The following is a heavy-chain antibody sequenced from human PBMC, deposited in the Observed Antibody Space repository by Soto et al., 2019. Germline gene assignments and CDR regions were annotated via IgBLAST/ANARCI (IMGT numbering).Heavy chain of an antibody. V-gene: IGHV3-9*01. CDR1: GFTFDDYA. D-gene: IGHD6-6*01. Sequence: GGSLRLSCAASGFTFDDYAMHWVRQAPGKGLEWVSGISWNSGSIGYADSVKGRFTISRDNAKNSLYLQMNSLRAEDTALYYCAKDISYSSSPAGAFDIWGQGTMVTVSS. CDR2: ISWNSGSI. CDR3: AKDISYSSSPAGAFDI. J-gene: IGHJ3*02.